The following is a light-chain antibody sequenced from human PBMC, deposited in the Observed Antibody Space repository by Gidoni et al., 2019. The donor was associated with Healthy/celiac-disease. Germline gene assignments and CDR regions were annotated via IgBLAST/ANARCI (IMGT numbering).Light chain of an antibody. J-gene: IGKJ1*01. V-gene: IGKV3-15*01. Sequence: ERVMTESRATLSVSPGEKATLSCRASQSVSSNLACYQQKPGQAPRLLIDGASTRATGIPARFSGSGSGTAFTLTISSLQSEDFAVYYCHQYNNWPTWTFGQGTKVEIK. CDR3: HQYNNWPTWT. CDR1: QSVSSN. CDR2: GAS.